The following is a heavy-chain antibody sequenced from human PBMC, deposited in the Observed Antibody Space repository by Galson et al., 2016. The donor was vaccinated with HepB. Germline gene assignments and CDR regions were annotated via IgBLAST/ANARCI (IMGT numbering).Heavy chain of an antibody. CDR2: INPNSGGT. CDR1: GYTFTGYY. Sequence: SVKVSCKASGYTFTGYYMHWVRQAPGQGLEWMGWINPNSGGTNYAQKFQGRVTMTRDTSIRTAYMELRSLTSDDTAVYYCARDRDRSLDYWGQGTLVTVSS. CDR3: ARDRDRSLDY. J-gene: IGHJ4*02. D-gene: IGHD5-24*01. V-gene: IGHV1-2*02.